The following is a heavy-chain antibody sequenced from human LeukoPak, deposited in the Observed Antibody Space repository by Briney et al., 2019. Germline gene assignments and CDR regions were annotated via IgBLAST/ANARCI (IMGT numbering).Heavy chain of an antibody. CDR1: GGTFSSYA. CDR2: IIPILGIA. CDR3: ARDPLPYSGSSTRPRYYYGMDV. D-gene: IGHD1-26*01. J-gene: IGHJ6*02. Sequence: GASVKVSCKASGGTFSSYAISWVRQAPGQGLEWMGRIIPILGIANYAQKFQGRVTITADKSTSTAYMELSSLRSEDTAVYYCARDPLPYSGSSTRPRYYYGMDVWGQGTTVTVSS. V-gene: IGHV1-69*04.